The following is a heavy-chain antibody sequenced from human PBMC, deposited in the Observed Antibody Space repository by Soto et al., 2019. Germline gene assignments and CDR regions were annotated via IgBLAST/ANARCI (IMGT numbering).Heavy chain of an antibody. V-gene: IGHV3-48*02. J-gene: IGHJ4*02. D-gene: IGHD5-18*01. CDR3: AIGYSYGQFDL. CDR1: GFTFSNCG. Sequence: EVQLVESGGGLVQPGGSLRLSYAASGFTFSNCGMNWVRQTPGKGLEWVSYISDSGATKHYADSVKGRFTISRDNGKDSLYLQMNSLRDEDTAVYFCAIGYSYGQFDLWGPGTLVTVSS. CDR2: ISDSGATK.